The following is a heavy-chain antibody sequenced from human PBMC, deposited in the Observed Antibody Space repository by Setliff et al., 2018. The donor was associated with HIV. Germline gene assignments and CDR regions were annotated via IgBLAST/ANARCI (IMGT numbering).Heavy chain of an antibody. Sequence: SETLSLTCSVSGGSINRGTYYWTWIRQSAGKGLEWIGHIYITGDTDYNPSLKSRVTISVDTSKNQFSLRPTSVTAADTAVYYCATCRHRPSNWFDPWGQGTVVTVSS. V-gene: IGHV4-61*09. J-gene: IGHJ5*02. CDR3: ATCRHRPSNWFDP. CDR2: IYITGDT. CDR1: GGSINRGTYY.